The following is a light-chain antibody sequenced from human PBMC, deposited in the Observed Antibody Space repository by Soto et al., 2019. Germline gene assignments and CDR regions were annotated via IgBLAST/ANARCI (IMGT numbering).Light chain of an antibody. Sequence: EIVLTHSPATLSLSPWERATLSCRASQSVSSYLAWYQQKPGQAPRLLIYGASSRATGIPDRFSGSGSGTDFTLTISRLEPEDFAVYYCQQYGSSPWTFGQGTKVDIK. CDR2: GAS. J-gene: IGKJ1*01. V-gene: IGKV3-20*01. CDR1: QSVSSY. CDR3: QQYGSSPWT.